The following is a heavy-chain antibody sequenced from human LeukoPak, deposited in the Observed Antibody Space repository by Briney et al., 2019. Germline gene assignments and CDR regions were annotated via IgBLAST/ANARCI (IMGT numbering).Heavy chain of an antibody. Sequence: ASVKVSCKASGYTFTSYYMHWVRQAPGQGLEWMGIINPSGGSTSYAQKFQGRVTMTRDTSTSTVYMELSSLRSEDTAVYYCARDPRTHYYDSSGPFDYWGQGTLVTVSS. CDR3: ARDPRTHYYDSSGPFDY. D-gene: IGHD3-22*01. J-gene: IGHJ4*02. CDR1: GYTFTSYY. CDR2: INPSGGST. V-gene: IGHV1-46*01.